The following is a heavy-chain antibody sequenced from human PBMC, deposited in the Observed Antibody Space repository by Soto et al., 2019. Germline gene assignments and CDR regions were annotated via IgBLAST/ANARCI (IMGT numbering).Heavy chain of an antibody. CDR1: GFTFTNYA. CDR3: ARKGDPTYWGSGNAFDV. CDR2: ISYDGSHK. J-gene: IGHJ3*01. V-gene: IGHV3-30-3*01. D-gene: IGHD7-27*01. Sequence: QVQLVESGGGVVQPGRSLRLSCAASGFTFTNYAIHWVRQAPGKGLEWVAVISYDGSHKYYADSVKGRFTISRDNSKNTLYLQMNSLRGEDTAVYYCARKGDPTYWGSGNAFDVWGQGTMVTVSS.